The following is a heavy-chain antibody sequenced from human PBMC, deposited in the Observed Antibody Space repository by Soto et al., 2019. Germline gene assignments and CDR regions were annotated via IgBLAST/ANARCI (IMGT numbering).Heavy chain of an antibody. V-gene: IGHV3-74*01. CDR3: ASDLSGRADV. CDR2: MNEDGGTT. Sequence: GGSLRLSCAASGFTFSSYWMHWVRQAPGKGLVWVSRMNEDGGTTDYADSVKGRFTISRDNAKNTLYLQMNSLRVEDTAVYYCASDLSGRADVWGQGTTVTVS. J-gene: IGHJ6*02. CDR1: GFTFSSYW. D-gene: IGHD3-10*01.